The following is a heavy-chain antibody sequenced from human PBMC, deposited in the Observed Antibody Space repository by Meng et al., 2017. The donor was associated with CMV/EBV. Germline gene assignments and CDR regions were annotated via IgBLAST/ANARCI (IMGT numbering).Heavy chain of an antibody. V-gene: IGHV4-4*07. CDR1: GGFIRSYY. D-gene: IGHD2-21*01. CDR3: ARGSYYRYVIDY. Sequence: QGPALEAGPGLVEASETMALTCTVSGGFIRSYYWSWIQQPAGKGLEWLGRIYTSGSTNYNPSLKSRVTMSVDTSKNQFSLKLSSVTAADTAVYYCARGSYYRYVIDYWGQGTLVTVSS. CDR2: IYTSGST. J-gene: IGHJ4*02.